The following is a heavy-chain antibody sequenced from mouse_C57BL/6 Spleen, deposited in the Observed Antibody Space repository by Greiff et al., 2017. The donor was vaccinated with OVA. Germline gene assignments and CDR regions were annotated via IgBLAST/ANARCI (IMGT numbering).Heavy chain of an antibody. CDR3: ARGGSVVPLLDY. J-gene: IGHJ2*01. V-gene: IGHV1-26*01. D-gene: IGHD1-1*01. CDR2: INPNNGGT. CDR1: GYTFTDYY. Sequence: EVQLQQSGPELVKPGASVKISCKASGYTFTDYYMNWVKQSHGKSLEWIGDINPNNGGTSYNQKFKGKATLTVDKSSSTAYMELRSLTSEDSAVYYCARGGSVVPLLDYWGQGTTLTVSS.